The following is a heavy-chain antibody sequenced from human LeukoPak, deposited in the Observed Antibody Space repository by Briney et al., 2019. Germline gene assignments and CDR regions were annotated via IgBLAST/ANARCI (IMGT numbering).Heavy chain of an antibody. V-gene: IGHV4-59*01. CDR1: GGSIRSYY. CDR3: ARALTPGYCSGGTCSYFDY. Sequence: SETLSLTCTVSGGSIRSYYWSWIRQPPGKGLEWIGFIYYSGSTNSNPSLKSRVTISVDTSKNQFSLKVSSVTAADTAVYYCARALTPGYCSGGTCSYFDYWGQGTLVTVSS. J-gene: IGHJ4*02. CDR2: IYYSGST. D-gene: IGHD2-15*01.